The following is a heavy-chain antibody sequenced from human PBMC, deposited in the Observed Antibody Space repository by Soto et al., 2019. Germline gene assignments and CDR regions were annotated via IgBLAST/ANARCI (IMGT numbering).Heavy chain of an antibody. CDR3: ASGQGVWLQSGAFDI. CDR1: GDSVSGKTAT. D-gene: IGHD5-12*01. V-gene: IGHV6-1*01. J-gene: IGHJ3*02. CDR2: TYYRSRWYN. Sequence: SQTPSLTCALPGDSVSGKTATWNWTRQSPSCGLECLGMTYYRSRWYNDYAVYVKSQISINPDTSKIHFSLQLNSMTPEDKAVYYCASGQGVWLQSGAFDIWGQGTMVTVSS.